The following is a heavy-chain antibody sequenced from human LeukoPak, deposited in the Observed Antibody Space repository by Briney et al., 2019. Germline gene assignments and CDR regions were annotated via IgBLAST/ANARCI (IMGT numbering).Heavy chain of an antibody. CDR3: ARGLNDSWTGENY. Sequence: PSESLSLTCAVYDGSFSGYYWSWIRQPPGKGLEWIGEINHSGSTNYNPSLKSRVTISLDTSKSQFSLKVRYVTAADTAVYYCARGLNDSWTGENYWGQGTLVTVSS. J-gene: IGHJ4*02. V-gene: IGHV4-34*01. CDR1: DGSFSGYY. D-gene: IGHD3-3*01. CDR2: INHSGST.